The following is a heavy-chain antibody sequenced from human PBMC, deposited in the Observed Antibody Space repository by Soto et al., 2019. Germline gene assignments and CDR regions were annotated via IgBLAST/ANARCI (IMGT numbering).Heavy chain of an antibody. D-gene: IGHD3-10*01. Sequence: GGSLRLSCAASGFTFSSYAMSWVRQAPGKGLEWVSAISGSGGSTYYADSVKGRFTISRDNSKNTLYLQMNSLRAEDTAVYYCAKVSTAGSLDYYYYGMDVWGQGTTVTVSS. CDR1: GFTFSSYA. CDR2: ISGSGGST. CDR3: AKVSTAGSLDYYYYGMDV. V-gene: IGHV3-23*01. J-gene: IGHJ6*02.